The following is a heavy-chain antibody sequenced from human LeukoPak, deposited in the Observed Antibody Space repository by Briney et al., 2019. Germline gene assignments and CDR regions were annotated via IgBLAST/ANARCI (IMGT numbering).Heavy chain of an antibody. J-gene: IGHJ4*02. CDR1: GFTFSDYD. CDR3: ARDRGIYYDSSGYPGY. Sequence: GGSLRLSCAASGFTFSDYDVIWIPQAPGKALEGVSYISSSGNTIYDADSGKGRFIISKGNAKNSPELQMTGLRAEDTAVYYCARDRGIYYDSSGYPGYWGQGTLVTVSS. V-gene: IGHV3-11*01. CDR2: ISSSGNTI. D-gene: IGHD3-22*01.